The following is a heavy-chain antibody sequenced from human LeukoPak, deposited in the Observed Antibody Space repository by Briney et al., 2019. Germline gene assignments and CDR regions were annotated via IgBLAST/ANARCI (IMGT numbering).Heavy chain of an antibody. D-gene: IGHD6-13*01. CDR1: GGSFSGYY. CDR2: INHSGST. V-gene: IGHV4-34*01. CDR3: ARVSKVAAAGTTPYYYYGMDV. Sequence: PSETLSLTCAVYGGSFSGYYWSWIRQPPGKGLEWIGEINHSGSTNYNPSLKSRVTISVDTSKNQFSLKLSSVTAADTAVYYCARVSKVAAAGTTPYYYYGMDVWGQGTTVTVSS. J-gene: IGHJ6*02.